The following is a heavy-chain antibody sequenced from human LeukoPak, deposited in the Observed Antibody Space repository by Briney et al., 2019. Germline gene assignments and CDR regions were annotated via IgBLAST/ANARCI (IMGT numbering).Heavy chain of an antibody. V-gene: IGHV4-59*01. Sequence: SETLSLTCTVSGGSISSYYWSWIRQSPGKGLEWIGYIYSSGSTNSNPSLKSRLTMSVYTSKKQFSLKLSSVTAADTAVYYCAGGTLYGVVTPLQYWGQGTPVTVSP. D-gene: IGHD3-3*01. CDR2: IYSSGST. CDR3: AGGTLYGVVTPLQY. J-gene: IGHJ4*02. CDR1: GGSISSYY.